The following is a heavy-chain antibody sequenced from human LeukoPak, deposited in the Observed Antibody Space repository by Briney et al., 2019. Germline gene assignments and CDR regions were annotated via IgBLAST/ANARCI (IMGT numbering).Heavy chain of an antibody. V-gene: IGHV1-69*05. D-gene: IGHD2-2*01. J-gene: IGHJ4*02. CDR2: IIPILGTA. CDR3: ATISDQGD. Sequence: ASVKVSCKASGGTFSCYAISWVRQAPGQGLEWMGGIIPILGTANYAQKFQGRVTITTDESTSTAYMELSSLRSEDTAVYYCATISDQGDWGQGTLVTVSS. CDR1: GGTFSCYA.